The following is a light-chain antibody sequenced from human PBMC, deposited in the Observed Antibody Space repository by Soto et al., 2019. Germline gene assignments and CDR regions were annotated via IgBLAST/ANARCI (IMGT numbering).Light chain of an antibody. CDR2: NDS. J-gene: IGLJ3*02. CDR3: QSADRSDTYWV. V-gene: IGLV3-25*02. CDR1: ALPKQF. Sequence: SYELTQPPSVSVPAGQTARITCSGDALPKQFACWYQKKPGQAPVMVIYNDSERPSGIPERFSGSSSGTTVTLIISGVQAEDEADYYCQSADRSDTYWVFGGGTQLTFL.